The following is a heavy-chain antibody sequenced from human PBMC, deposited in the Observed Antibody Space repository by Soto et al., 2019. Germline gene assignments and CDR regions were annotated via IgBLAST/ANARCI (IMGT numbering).Heavy chain of an antibody. CDR2: FDPEDGET. J-gene: IGHJ6*02. CDR1: GYTLTELS. V-gene: IGHV1-24*01. CDR3: ASSWFYCTNGVCRTDGMDV. D-gene: IGHD2-8*01. Sequence: QVQLVQSGAEVKKPGASVKVSCKVSGYTLTELSMHWVRQAPGKGLEWMGGFDPEDGETIYAQKFQGRVTMTEDTSTDTAYMELSSLRSEDTAVYYCASSWFYCTNGVCRTDGMDVWGQGTTVTVSS.